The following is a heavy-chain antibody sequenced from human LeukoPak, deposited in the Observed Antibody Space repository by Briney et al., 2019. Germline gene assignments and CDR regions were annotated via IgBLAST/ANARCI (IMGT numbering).Heavy chain of an antibody. CDR2: IYSGGST. Sequence: GGSLRLSCAASGFTVSSNYMSWVRQAPGRGLEWVSVIYSGGSTYYADSVKGRFTISRDNSKNTLYLQMNSLRAEDTAVYYCASHIQYYFDYWGQGTLVTVSS. CDR3: ASHIQYYFDY. V-gene: IGHV3-53*01. CDR1: GFTVSSNY. D-gene: IGHD4-11*01. J-gene: IGHJ4*02.